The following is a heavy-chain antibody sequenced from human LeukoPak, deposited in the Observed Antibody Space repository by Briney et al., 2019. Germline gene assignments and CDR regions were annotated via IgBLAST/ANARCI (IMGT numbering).Heavy chain of an antibody. J-gene: IGHJ4*02. CDR3: ARDLGVNY. CDR2: ITPGGGT. Sequence: PGGSLRLSCAASEFTFSSYVMAWVRQAPGKGLEWVSTITPGGGTYYADSVKGRFTISRDNAKNSLYLQMNSLRAEDTAVYYCARDLGVNYWGQGTLVTVSS. D-gene: IGHD3-10*01. V-gene: IGHV3-69-1*01. CDR1: EFTFSSYV.